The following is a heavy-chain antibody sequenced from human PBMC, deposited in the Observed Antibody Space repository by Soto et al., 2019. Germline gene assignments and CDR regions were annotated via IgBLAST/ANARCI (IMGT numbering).Heavy chain of an antibody. D-gene: IGHD3-22*01. CDR3: ARESEGDYDSSGYYDNWFDP. V-gene: IGHV1-3*01. Sequence: ASVKVSCKASGYTFTSYDMHWVRQAPGQRLEWMGWINAGNGNTKYSQKFQGRVTITRDTSASTAYMELSSLRSEDTAVYYCARESEGDYDSSGYYDNWFDPWGQGTLVTVSS. CDR2: INAGNGNT. CDR1: GYTFTSYD. J-gene: IGHJ5*02.